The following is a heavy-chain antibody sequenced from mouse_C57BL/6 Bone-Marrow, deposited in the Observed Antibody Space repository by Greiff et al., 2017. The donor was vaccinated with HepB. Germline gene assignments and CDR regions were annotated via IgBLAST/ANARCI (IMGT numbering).Heavy chain of an antibody. J-gene: IGHJ4*01. D-gene: IGHD2-4*01. CDR1: GYTFTDYN. V-gene: IGHV1-18*01. CDR3: ARSYDFMDY. CDR2: INPNNGGT. Sequence: VQLKESGPELVKPGASVKIPCKASGYTFTDYNMDWVKQSHGKSLEWIGDINPNNGGTIYNQKFKGKATLTVDKSSSTAYMELRSLTSEDTAVYYCARSYDFMDYWGQGTAVTVSS.